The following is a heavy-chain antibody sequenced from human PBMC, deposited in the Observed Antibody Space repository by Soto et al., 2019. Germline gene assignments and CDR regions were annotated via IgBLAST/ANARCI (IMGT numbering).Heavy chain of an antibody. CDR1: GGSINSRSYY. CDR2: IYYSGST. D-gene: IGHD2-21*02. Sequence: PETLSLTCTVAGGSINSRSYYWGWIRQSPGKGMEWIGSIYYSGSTYYNPSLKSRVAMSVDTSKNQCSLKLRSVSAADTAGYYCARQRTSVVTQAYFDDWGQGSLVTVSS. J-gene: IGHJ4*02. CDR3: ARQRTSVVTQAYFDD. V-gene: IGHV4-39*01.